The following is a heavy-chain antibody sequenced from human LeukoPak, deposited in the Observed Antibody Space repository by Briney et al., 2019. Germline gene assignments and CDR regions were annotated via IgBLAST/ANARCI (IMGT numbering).Heavy chain of an antibody. CDR2: IYYSGST. J-gene: IGHJ4*02. D-gene: IGHD1-1*01. Sequence: PSETLSLTCTVSGGSISSSSYYWGWIRQPPGKGLEWIGSIYYSGSTYYNPSLKSRVTISVDTSKNQFSLKLSSVTAADTAVYYCAREIAGTTGLPGFERDWGQGTLVTVSS. V-gene: IGHV4-39*07. CDR3: AREIAGTTGLPGFERD. CDR1: GGSISSSSYY.